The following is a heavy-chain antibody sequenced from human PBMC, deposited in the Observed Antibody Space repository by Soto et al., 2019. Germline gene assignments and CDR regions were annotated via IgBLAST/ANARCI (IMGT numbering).Heavy chain of an antibody. D-gene: IGHD6-19*01. Sequence: EEQLVESGGGLVQPGGSLRLSCAASGFTFSSYWMSWVRQAPGKGLEWVANIKQDGSDKYYVDSVKGRFTISRDNAKSSLYLQTESPRVEDTAVYYCARVFPGSGWPYHYYGTDVWGQGTTVTVSS. CDR2: IKQDGSDK. V-gene: IGHV3-7*01. J-gene: IGHJ6*02. CDR1: GFTFSSYW. CDR3: ARVFPGSGWPYHYYGTDV.